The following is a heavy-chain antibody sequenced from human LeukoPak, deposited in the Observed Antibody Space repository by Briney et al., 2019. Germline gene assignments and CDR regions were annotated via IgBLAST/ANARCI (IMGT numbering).Heavy chain of an antibody. J-gene: IGHJ6*03. CDR3: ARDLRRVVAATRVNYYYYMDV. D-gene: IGHD2-15*01. Sequence: SVKVSCKASGGTFSSYAISWVRRAPGQGLEWMGGIIPIFGTANYAQKFQGRVTITADKSTSTAYMELSSLRSEDTAVYYCARDLRRVVAATRVNYYYYMDVWGKGTTVTVSS. CDR2: IIPIFGTA. V-gene: IGHV1-69*06. CDR1: GGTFSSYA.